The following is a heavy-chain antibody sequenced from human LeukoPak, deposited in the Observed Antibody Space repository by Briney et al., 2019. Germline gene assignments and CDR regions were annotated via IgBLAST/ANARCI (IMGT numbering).Heavy chain of an antibody. CDR3: ARGPKAYYFDSSGYVFDY. V-gene: IGHV1-2*02. Sequence: SVKVSCKASGYTFTGYYMHWVRQAPGQGLEWMGWISPNSGGTNYAQKFQGRVTMTRDTSTSTVYMELSSLRSEDTAVYYCARGPKAYYFDSSGYVFDYWGQGTLVTVSS. CDR2: ISPNSGGT. J-gene: IGHJ4*02. CDR1: GYTFTGYY. D-gene: IGHD3-22*01.